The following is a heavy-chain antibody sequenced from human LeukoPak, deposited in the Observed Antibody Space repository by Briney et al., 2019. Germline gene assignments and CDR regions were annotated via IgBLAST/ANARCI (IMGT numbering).Heavy chain of an antibody. CDR1: GGSISSGDYY. J-gene: IGHJ3*01. D-gene: IGHD3-22*01. V-gene: IGHV4-30-4*01. Sequence: PSETLSLTCTVSGGSISSGDYYWSWIRQPPGKGLEWIGYIYYSGSTYYNPSLKSRVTISVDTSKNQFSLKLSSVTAADTAVYYWPRDPKDSSVYVWAKGKMVPF. CDR2: IYYSGST. CDR3: PRDPKDSSVYV.